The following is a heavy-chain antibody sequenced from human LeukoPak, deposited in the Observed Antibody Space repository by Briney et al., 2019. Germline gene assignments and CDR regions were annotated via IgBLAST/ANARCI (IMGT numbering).Heavy chain of an antibody. J-gene: IGHJ5*02. CDR3: ARTITMIVSGWFDP. D-gene: IGHD3-22*01. V-gene: IGHV1-18*01. Sequence: APVQVSCKASGYTFTSYGISWVRQAPGQGLEWMGWISAYNGNTNYAQKLQGRVTMTTDTSTSTAYMELRSLRSDDTAVYYCARTITMIVSGWFDPWGQGTLVTVSP. CDR2: ISAYNGNT. CDR1: GYTFTSYG.